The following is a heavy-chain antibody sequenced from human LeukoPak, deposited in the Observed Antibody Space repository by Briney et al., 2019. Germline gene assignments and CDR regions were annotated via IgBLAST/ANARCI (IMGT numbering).Heavy chain of an antibody. CDR3: AKDSMDAFDI. CDR2: ISGDGGST. CDR1: GLTFDDYA. Sequence: PGGSLRLSCAASGLTFDDYAMHWVRQAPGKGLEWVSLISGDGGSTYYADSVKGRFTISRDNSKNSLYLQMDSLRTEDTALYYCAKDSMDAFDIWGQGTMVTVSS. J-gene: IGHJ3*02. V-gene: IGHV3-43*02.